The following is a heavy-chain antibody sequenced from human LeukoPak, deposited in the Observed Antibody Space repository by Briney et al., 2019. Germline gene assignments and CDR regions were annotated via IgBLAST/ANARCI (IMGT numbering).Heavy chain of an antibody. D-gene: IGHD3-22*01. CDR3: ASPASSGYFLDAFDI. Sequence: SLALPLTRTVSRCSLNRRTYFWVWLRPPPGRGGAGLGSIYYSGSTYYHPTLKSRATISVDTPKNQFSLKVRSVTAADTAVYYCASPASSGYFLDAFDIWVQGTKVTVS. J-gene: IGHJ3*02. CDR2: IYYSGST. CDR1: RCSLNRRTYF. V-gene: IGHV4-39*01.